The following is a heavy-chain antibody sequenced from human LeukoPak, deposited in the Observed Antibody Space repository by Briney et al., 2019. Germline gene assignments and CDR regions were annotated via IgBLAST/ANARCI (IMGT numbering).Heavy chain of an antibody. Sequence: GGSLRLSCAASGFTFSSYTMNWVRQAPGKGLEWVSSISTSSGYIYYADSMKGRFTISRDNAKNSLYLQMNSLRAEDSAVYFCARPILPTADDAFDIWGQGTMVTVSS. CDR3: ARPILPTADDAFDI. J-gene: IGHJ3*02. CDR2: ISTSSGYI. V-gene: IGHV3-21*01. D-gene: IGHD2-21*02. CDR1: GFTFSSYT.